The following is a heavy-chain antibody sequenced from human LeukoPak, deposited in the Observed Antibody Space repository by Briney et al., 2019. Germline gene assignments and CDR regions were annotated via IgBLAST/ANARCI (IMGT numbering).Heavy chain of an antibody. CDR3: AKDLEDRAVGFDY. D-gene: IGHD5-18*01. CDR1: GFTFSSYA. CDR2: ISGSGGST. V-gene: IGHV3-23*01. J-gene: IGHJ4*02. Sequence: PGGSLRLSCAASGFTFSSYAMSGVRQAPGKGLEWVSAISGSGGSTYYADSVKGRFTISRDNSKNTLYLQMNSLRAEDTAVHYCAKDLEDRAVGFDYWGQGTLVTVSP.